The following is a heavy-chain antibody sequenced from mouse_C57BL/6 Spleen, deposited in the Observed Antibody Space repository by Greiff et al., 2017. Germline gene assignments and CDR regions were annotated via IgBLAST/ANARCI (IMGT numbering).Heavy chain of an antibody. Sequence: QVQLQQPGAELVKPGASVKLSCKASGYTFTSYWMQWVKQRPGQGLEWIGEIDPSDSYTNYNQKFKGKATLTVDTSSSTAYMQLSSLTSEDSAVYYCATAQATLYYYAMDYWGQGTSVTVSS. V-gene: IGHV1-50*01. CDR2: IDPSDSYT. D-gene: IGHD3-2*02. CDR3: ATAQATLYYYAMDY. J-gene: IGHJ4*01. CDR1: GYTFTSYW.